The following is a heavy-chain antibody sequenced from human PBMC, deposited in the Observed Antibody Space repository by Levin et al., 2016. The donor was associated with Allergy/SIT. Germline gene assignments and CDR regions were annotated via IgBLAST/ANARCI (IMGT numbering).Heavy chain of an antibody. CDR1: GGSFSGYY. V-gene: IGHV4-34*09. CDR3: ARGQYSSSWYWFDP. D-gene: IGHD6-13*01. J-gene: IGHJ5*02. Sequence: LRLSCTVYGGSFSGYYWSWIRQPPGKGLEWIGYIYYSGSTYYNPSLKSRVTISVDTSKNQFSLKLSSVTAADTAVYYCARGQYSSSWYWFDPWGQGTLVTVSS. CDR2: IYYSGST.